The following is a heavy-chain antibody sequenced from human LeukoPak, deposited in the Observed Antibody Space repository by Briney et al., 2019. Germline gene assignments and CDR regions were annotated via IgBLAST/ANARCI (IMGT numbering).Heavy chain of an antibody. CDR1: GFTFSSYA. D-gene: IGHD4-17*01. V-gene: IGHV3-9*01. Sequence: PGGSLRLSCAASGFTFSSYAMHWVRQAPGKGLEWVSGISWNSGSIGYADSVKGRFTISRDNAKNSLYLQMNSLRAEDTALYYCAKDESETTFYYYGMDVWGQGTTVTVSS. CDR2: ISWNSGSI. CDR3: AKDESETTFYYYGMDV. J-gene: IGHJ6*02.